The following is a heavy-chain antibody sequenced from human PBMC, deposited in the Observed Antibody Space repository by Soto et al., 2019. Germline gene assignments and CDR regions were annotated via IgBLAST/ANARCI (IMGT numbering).Heavy chain of an antibody. V-gene: IGHV3-23*01. CDR3: AKGLSKNYYDPLDL. D-gene: IGHD3-22*01. Sequence: PGGSLRLSCTASGFTFSDYAMAWVRQAPGKGLEWVSTISGGSSVTYYGDSVKGRFTISRDNAKKTLFLQLNRLSAEDTATYYCAKGLSKNYYDPLDLWGQVT. CDR2: ISGGSSVT. J-gene: IGHJ1*01. CDR1: GFTFSDYA.